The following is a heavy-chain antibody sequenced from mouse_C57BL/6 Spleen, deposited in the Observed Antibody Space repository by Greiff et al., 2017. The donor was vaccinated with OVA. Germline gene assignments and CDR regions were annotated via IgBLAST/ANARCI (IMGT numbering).Heavy chain of an antibody. CDR2: INPNNGGT. Sequence: EVQLQQSGPELVKPGASVKISCKASGYTFTDYYMNWVKQSHGKSLEWIGDINPNNGGTSYNQKFKGKATLTVDKSSSTAYMELRSLTSEDSAVYYCARGLLPLGYYAMDYWGQGTSVTVSS. J-gene: IGHJ4*01. CDR1: GYTFTDYY. V-gene: IGHV1-26*01. CDR3: ARGLLPLGYYAMDY. D-gene: IGHD2-3*01.